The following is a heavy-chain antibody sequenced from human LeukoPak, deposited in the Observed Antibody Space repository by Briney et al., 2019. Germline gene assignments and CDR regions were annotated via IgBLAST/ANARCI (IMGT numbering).Heavy chain of an antibody. J-gene: IGHJ3*02. CDR3: ARDLGSAVAGAFDI. CDR2: ISGSSYI. CDR1: GFTFSSYS. V-gene: IGHV3-21*01. D-gene: IGHD6-19*01. Sequence: GGSLRLSCAASGFTFSSYSMNWVRRAPGKGLEWVSSISGSSYIYYADSVKGRFTISRDNAKNSLYLQMNNLRAEDTAVYYCARDLGSAVAGAFDIWGQGTMVTVSS.